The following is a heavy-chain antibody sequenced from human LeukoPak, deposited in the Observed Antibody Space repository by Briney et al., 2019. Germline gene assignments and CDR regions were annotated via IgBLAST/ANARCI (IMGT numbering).Heavy chain of an antibody. D-gene: IGHD5-12*01. CDR3: ARAGSGYDYYYYYYMDV. Sequence: SETLSLTCTVSGGSISSYYWSWIRQPAGKVLEWIGRIYTSGSTNYNPSLKSRVTMSVDTSKNQFSLKLSSVTAADTAVYYCARAGSGYDYYYYYYMDVWGKGTTVTVSS. V-gene: IGHV4-4*07. CDR1: GGSISSYY. CDR2: IYTSGST. J-gene: IGHJ6*03.